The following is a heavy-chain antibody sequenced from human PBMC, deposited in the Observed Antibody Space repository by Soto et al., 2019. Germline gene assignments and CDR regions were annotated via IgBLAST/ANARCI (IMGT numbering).Heavy chain of an antibody. J-gene: IGHJ4*02. V-gene: IGHV3-33*01. D-gene: IGHD2-21*02. CDR1: GFTFSSYG. CDR3: ARDRRAGSYCGGDCYSWGFDY. Sequence: QVQLVESGGGVVQPGRSLRLSCAASGFTFSSYGMHWVRQAPGKGLEWVAVIWYDGSNKYYADSVKGRFTISRDNSKNTLYLQMNSLRAEDTAVYYCARDRRAGSYCGGDCYSWGFDYWGQGTLVTVSS. CDR2: IWYDGSNK.